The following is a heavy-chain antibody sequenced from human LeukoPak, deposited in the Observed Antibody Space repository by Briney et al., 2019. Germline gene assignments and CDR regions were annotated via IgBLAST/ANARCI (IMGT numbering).Heavy chain of an antibody. V-gene: IGHV3-23*01. J-gene: IGHJ3*02. CDR2: IGGSGGST. CDR3: AKAVRIAVAGTDAFDI. Sequence: GGSLRLSCAASGFTFSSYAMSWVRQAPGKGLEWVSAIGGSGGSTYYADSVKGRFTISRDNSKNTLYLQMNSLRAEDTAVYYCAKAVRIAVAGTDAFDIWGQGTMVTVSS. CDR1: GFTFSSYA. D-gene: IGHD6-19*01.